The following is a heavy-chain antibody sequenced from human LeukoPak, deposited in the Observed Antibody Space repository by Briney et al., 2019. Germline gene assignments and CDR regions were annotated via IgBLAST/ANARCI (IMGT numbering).Heavy chain of an antibody. CDR2: MNPNSGNT. CDR3: AREMTNDEASDY. V-gene: IGHV1-8*01. D-gene: IGHD5-24*01. Sequence: ASVKVSCKASGYTFTSYDINWVRQATGQGFEWMGWMNPNSGNTGYVQKFQGRVTMTRDTSISTAYMELSRLRSDDTAVYYCAREMTNDEASDYWGQGTLVTVSS. J-gene: IGHJ4*02. CDR1: GYTFTSYD.